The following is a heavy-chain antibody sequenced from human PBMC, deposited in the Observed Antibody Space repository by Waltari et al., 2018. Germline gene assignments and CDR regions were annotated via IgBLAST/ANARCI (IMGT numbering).Heavy chain of an antibody. CDR1: GFSFRNHA. Sequence: QAQLVESGGGVVQPGRSLRLSCVASGFSFRNHAAHCVRQAPGTGVEWETQVWYDGSNKSYADAVKGRFTVSRDDSKNTVYLQMSSLRAEXTAVYYCARDGQSAAPYSFDLWGQGTLVTVSS. CDR3: ARDGQSAAPYSFDL. CDR2: VWYDGSNK. D-gene: IGHD3-3*01. V-gene: IGHV3-33*01. J-gene: IGHJ4*02.